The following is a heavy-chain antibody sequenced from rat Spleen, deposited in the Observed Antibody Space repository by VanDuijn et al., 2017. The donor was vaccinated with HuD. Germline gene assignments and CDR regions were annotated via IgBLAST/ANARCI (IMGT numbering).Heavy chain of an antibody. CDR2: ITSGGST. D-gene: IGHD1-11*01. Sequence: EVQLVESGGGLVQPGRSLKLSCAASGFTFSNYYMAWVRQAPTKGLEWVATITSGGSTYYPDSVKGRFTISRDNAENTVYLQMNSLRSEDTATYYCAKGFYGGPFAYWGQGTLVTVSS. CDR3: AKGFYGGPFAY. CDR1: GFTFSNYY. J-gene: IGHJ3*01. V-gene: IGHV5-27*01.